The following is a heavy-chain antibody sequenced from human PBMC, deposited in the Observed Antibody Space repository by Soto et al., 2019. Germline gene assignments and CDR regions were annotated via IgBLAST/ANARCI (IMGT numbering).Heavy chain of an antibody. CDR1: GFTFSSYA. V-gene: IGHV3-23*01. D-gene: IGHD4-4*01. CDR3: AKKHDYSTPEYYYYGMDV. CDR2: ISGSGGST. J-gene: IGHJ6*02. Sequence: HPGGSLRLSCAASGFTFSSYAMSWVRQAPGKGLEWVSAISGSGGSTYYADPVKGRFTISRDNSKNTLYLQMNSLRAEDTAVYYCAKKHDYSTPEYYYYGMDVWGQGTTVTVS.